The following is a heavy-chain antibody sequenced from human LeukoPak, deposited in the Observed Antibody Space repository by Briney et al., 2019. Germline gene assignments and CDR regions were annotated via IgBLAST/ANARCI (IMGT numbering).Heavy chain of an antibody. D-gene: IGHD2-2*01. CDR1: GLTFTNYG. CDR2: ITYDGYYK. Sequence: PGTSLRLSCAASGLTFTNYGMHWVRQAPGKGLEWVALITYDGYYKYYSDSVKGRFTISSDTSKNTLYLQMNSLRDEDTAVYYCASPNAGAWGQGTLVTVSS. J-gene: IGHJ5*02. CDR3: ASPNAGA. V-gene: IGHV3-30*03.